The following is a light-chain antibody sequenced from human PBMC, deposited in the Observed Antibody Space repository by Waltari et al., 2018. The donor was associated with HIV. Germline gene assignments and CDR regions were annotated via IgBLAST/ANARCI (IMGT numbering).Light chain of an antibody. CDR3: QQTNSFPIT. V-gene: IGKV1D-12*01. CDR2: GAY. Sequence: DIQMTQFPSSVSASVGDRVTMTCRATQGIANWVAWYQQKPGKAPKLLIHGAYILQGGVPSRFSGSGSGTFFSLTINSLQPEDFATYYCQQTNSFPITFGQGTRLDSK. CDR1: QGIANW. J-gene: IGKJ5*01.